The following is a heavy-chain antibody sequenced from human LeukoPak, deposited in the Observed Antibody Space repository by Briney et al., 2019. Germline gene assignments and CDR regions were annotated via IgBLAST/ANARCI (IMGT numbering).Heavy chain of an antibody. CDR3: ATVHFGYFTF. CDR2: ISDNGRTK. Sequence: PGGSLRLSCAASGLTFSDYHMSWIRQAPGKGLEWVSHISDNGRTKYYANSVQGRFTVSRDNAKNSLYLQMNSLRADDTAVYYCATVHFGYFTFWGQGTLVPVPS. CDR1: GLTFSDYH. D-gene: IGHD3-3*01. J-gene: IGHJ4*02. V-gene: IGHV3-11*01.